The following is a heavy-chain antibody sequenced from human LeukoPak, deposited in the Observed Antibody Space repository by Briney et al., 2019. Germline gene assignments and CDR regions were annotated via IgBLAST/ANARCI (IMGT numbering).Heavy chain of an antibody. CDR3: AKIGVPAAIRSPYDY. D-gene: IGHD2-2*02. CDR1: GFTFSSYA. J-gene: IGHJ4*02. V-gene: IGHV3-23*01. CDR2: ISGSGGST. Sequence: GGSLRLSXAASGFTFSSYAMSWVRQAPGKGLEWVSAISGSGGSTYYADSVKGRFTISRDNSKNTLYLQMNSLRAEDTAVYYCAKIGVPAAIRSPYDYWGQGTLVTVSS.